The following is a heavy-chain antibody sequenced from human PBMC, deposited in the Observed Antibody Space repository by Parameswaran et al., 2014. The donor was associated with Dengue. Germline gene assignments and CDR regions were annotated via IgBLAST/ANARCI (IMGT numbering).Heavy chain of an antibody. V-gene: IGHV3-15*07. CDR3: TTEGSYSHGMDV. D-gene: IGHD1-26*01. Sequence: VRQAPGKGLEWVGRIKSKTDGGTTDYAAPVKGRFTISRDDSKNTLYLQMNSLKTEDTAVYYCTTEGSYSHGMDVWGQGTTVTVSS. J-gene: IGHJ6*02. CDR2: IKSKTDGGTT.